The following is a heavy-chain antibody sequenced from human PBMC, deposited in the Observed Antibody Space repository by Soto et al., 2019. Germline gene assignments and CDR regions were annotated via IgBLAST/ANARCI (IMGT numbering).Heavy chain of an antibody. CDR3: ARAPPFGR. V-gene: IGHV4-34*01. CDR2: INHSGST. Sequence: SETLSLTCAVYGGSFSGYYWSWIRQPPGKGLEWIGEINHSGSTNYNPSLKSRVTISVDTSKNQFSLKLSSVTAADTAVYYCARAPPFGRWGQGTLVTVSS. CDR1: GGSFSGYY. D-gene: IGHD3-3*01. J-gene: IGHJ4*02.